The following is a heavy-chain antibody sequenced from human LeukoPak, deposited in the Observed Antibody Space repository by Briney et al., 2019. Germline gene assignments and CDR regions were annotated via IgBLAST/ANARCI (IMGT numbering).Heavy chain of an antibody. Sequence: PGGSLRLSCAASGFTFSSYAMTWVRQAPGKGLEWVSGISYSGGTKYYAASVKGRSTFTRQNSKTPLYLKMSSLRAEPTAVYYCAKDTGQWPISAFDYWGQGTLVTVSS. CDR3: AKDTGQWPISAFDY. CDR1: GFTFSSYA. V-gene: IGHV3-23*01. D-gene: IGHD6-19*01. CDR2: ISYSGGTK. J-gene: IGHJ4*02.